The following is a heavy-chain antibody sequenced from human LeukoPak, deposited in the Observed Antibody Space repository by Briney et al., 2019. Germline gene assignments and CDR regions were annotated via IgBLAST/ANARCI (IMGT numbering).Heavy chain of an antibody. CDR3: ARGGYSYGYYY. Sequence: SETLSLTCTVSGGSISSSSYYWGWIRQPPGKGLEWIGEINHSGSTNYNPSLKSRVTISVDTSKNQFSLKLSSVTAADTAVYYCARGGYSYGYYYWGQGTLVTVSS. CDR2: INHSGST. CDR1: GGSISSSSYY. D-gene: IGHD5-18*01. V-gene: IGHV4-39*07. J-gene: IGHJ4*02.